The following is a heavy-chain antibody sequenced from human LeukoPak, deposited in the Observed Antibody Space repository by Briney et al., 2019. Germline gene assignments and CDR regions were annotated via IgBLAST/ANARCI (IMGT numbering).Heavy chain of an antibody. CDR2: INPSGGST. Sequence: GASVKVSCKAFGYTFTSNYMHWVRQAPGQGLEWMGIINPSGGSTSYAQKFQGRVTMTRDMSTSTVYMELSSLRSEDTAVYYCARFIRPSAFDIWGQGTMVTVSS. V-gene: IGHV1-46*01. CDR1: GYTFTSNY. CDR3: ARFIRPSAFDI. J-gene: IGHJ3*02. D-gene: IGHD3-16*02.